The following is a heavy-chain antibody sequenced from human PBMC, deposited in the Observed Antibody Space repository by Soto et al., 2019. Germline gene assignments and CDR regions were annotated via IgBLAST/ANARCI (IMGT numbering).Heavy chain of an antibody. Sequence: EVQLVESGGGLVQPGGSLRLSCAASGFTFSTYWMHWVRQAPGGGLVWVPRIKTDGSSTSYADSVKGRFTISRNNAKNTMYLQMNSLRAEDTAVYYCARVGVGHYEFDYWGQGTLVTVSS. CDR3: ARVGVGHYEFDY. D-gene: IGHD3-16*01. CDR2: IKTDGSST. CDR1: GFTFSTYW. J-gene: IGHJ4*02. V-gene: IGHV3-74*01.